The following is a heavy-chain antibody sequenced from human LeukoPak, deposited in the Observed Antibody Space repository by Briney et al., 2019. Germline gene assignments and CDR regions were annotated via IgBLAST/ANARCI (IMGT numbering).Heavy chain of an antibody. V-gene: IGHV3-23*01. CDR2: ISGSGGST. Sequence: GGSLRLSCAASGFTFSSYAMSWVRQAPGKGLEWVSAISGSGGSTYYADSVKGRFTISRDNSKNTLYLQMNSLRAEDTAVYYCASLPVDILTGYSIDYWGQGTLVTVSS. D-gene: IGHD3-9*01. J-gene: IGHJ4*02. CDR1: GFTFSSYA. CDR3: ASLPVDILTGYSIDY.